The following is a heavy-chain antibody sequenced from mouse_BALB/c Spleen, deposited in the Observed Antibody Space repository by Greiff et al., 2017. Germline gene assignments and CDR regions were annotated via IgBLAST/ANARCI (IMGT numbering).Heavy chain of an antibody. CDR2: IWGDGST. CDR3: ARGDYRYDGYFDY. V-gene: IGHV2-6-7*01. CDR1: GFSLTGYG. Sequence: VQRVESGPGLVAPSQSLSITCTVSGFSLTGYGVNWVRQPPGKGLEWLGMIWGDGSTDYNSALKSRLSISKDNSKSQVFLKMNSLQTDDTARYYCARGDYRYDGYFDYWGQGTTLTVSS. D-gene: IGHD2-14*01. J-gene: IGHJ2*01.